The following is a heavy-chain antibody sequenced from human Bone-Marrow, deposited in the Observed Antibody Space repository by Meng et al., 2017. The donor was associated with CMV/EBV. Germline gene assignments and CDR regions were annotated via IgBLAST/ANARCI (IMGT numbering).Heavy chain of an antibody. D-gene: IGHD1-14*01. Sequence: SGPTLVKPTQTLTLTCTFSGFSLNTTGMRVSWIRQPPGQALEWLARFDWDDDEFYSTSLRTRLTISKDTSKTQVVLTMTNMDPVDTGTYYCARFHHVGMDVWGQGTTVTVSS. CDR2: FDWDDDE. CDR3: ARFHHVGMDV. J-gene: IGHJ6*02. V-gene: IGHV2-70D*14. CDR1: GFSLNTTGMR.